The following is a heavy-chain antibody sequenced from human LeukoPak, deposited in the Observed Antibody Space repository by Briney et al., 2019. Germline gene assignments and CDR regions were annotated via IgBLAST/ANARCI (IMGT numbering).Heavy chain of an antibody. D-gene: IGHD3-3*01. CDR2: FDPGDGET. J-gene: IGHJ5*02. V-gene: IGHV1-24*01. Sequence: ASVKVSCKVSGYTLTELSMHWVRQAPGKGLEWMGGFDPGDGETIYAQKFQGRVTMTEDTSTDTAYMELSSLRSEDTAVYYCATGGITIFGVAKPRDWFDPWGQGTLVTVSS. CDR1: GYTLTELS. CDR3: ATGGITIFGVAKPRDWFDP.